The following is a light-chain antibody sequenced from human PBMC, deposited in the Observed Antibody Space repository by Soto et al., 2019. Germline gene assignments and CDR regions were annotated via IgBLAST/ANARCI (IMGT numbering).Light chain of an antibody. Sequence: QSALTQPASVSRSPGQSITISCTGTSSDVGGYNYVSWYQQHPGKAPKLMIYDVSNRPSGVSNRFSGSKSGNTASLTISGLQAEDEAGYYCSSYTSSSTVVFGGGTKLTVL. CDR3: SSYTSSSTVV. CDR1: SSDVGGYNY. V-gene: IGLV2-14*01. CDR2: DVS. J-gene: IGLJ2*01.